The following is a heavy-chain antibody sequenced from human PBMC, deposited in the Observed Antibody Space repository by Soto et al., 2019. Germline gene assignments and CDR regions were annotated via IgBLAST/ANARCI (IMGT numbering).Heavy chain of an antibody. J-gene: IGHJ6*02. D-gene: IGHD1-26*01. V-gene: IGHV1-69*13. CDR3: ARVVGMATISYYYGMDV. CDR2: IIPIFGTA. CDR1: GCTFSSYA. Sequence: SVKVSCKASGCTFSSYAISWVRQAPGQGLEWMGGIIPIFGTANYAQKFQGRVTITADESTSTAYMELSSLRSEDTAVYYCARVVGMATISYYYGMDVWGQGTTVTVSS.